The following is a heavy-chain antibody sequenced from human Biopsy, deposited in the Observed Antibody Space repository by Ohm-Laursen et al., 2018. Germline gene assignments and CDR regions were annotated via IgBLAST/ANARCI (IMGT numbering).Heavy chain of an antibody. J-gene: IGHJ6*02. Sequence: SLRLSCAASGFTFGSYDMHWVRQGIGKGLEWVSAIGTTGDTYYAGSVKGRFTISRENATNSLYLQMNSLRAGDTAVYYCARGTYCDNDDCYTSGLDVWDQGTTVTVSS. CDR2: IGTTGDT. D-gene: IGHD2-21*01. V-gene: IGHV3-13*01. CDR3: ARGTYCDNDDCYTSGLDV. CDR1: GFTFGSYD.